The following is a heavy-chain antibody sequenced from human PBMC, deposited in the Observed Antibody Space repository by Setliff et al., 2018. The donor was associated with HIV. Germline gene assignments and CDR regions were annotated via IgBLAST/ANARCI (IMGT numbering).Heavy chain of an antibody. CDR1: GFTVSSNY. Sequence: GGSLRLSCAASGFTVSSNYMSWVRQAPGKGLEWASVIYSGGSTYYADSLKGRFTISRDNSKNTLYLQMNSLRAEDTAVYYCARARDGDYGGYYMDVWGKGTTVTVSS. J-gene: IGHJ6*03. V-gene: IGHV3-53*01. D-gene: IGHD4-17*01. CDR3: ARARDGDYGGYYMDV. CDR2: IYSGGST.